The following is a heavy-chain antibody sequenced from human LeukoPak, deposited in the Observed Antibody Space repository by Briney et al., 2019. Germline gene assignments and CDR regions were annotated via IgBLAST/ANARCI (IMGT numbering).Heavy chain of an antibody. CDR1: GFTFSSYA. Sequence: GGSLRLSCAASGFTFSSYAMSWVRQAPGKGLEWVSAISGSGGSTYYADSVKGRFTISRDNSKNTLYLQMNSLRAEDTAVYYCAKVRPGVRGYYGSGSYYNHWGQGTLVTVSS. V-gene: IGHV3-23*01. CDR2: ISGSGGST. CDR3: AKVRPGVRGYYGSGSYYNH. J-gene: IGHJ5*02. D-gene: IGHD3-10*01.